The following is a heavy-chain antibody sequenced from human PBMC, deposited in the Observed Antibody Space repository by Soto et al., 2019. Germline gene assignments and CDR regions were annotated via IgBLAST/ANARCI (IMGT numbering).Heavy chain of an antibody. V-gene: IGHV3-30-3*01. CDR2: MAYDGNRE. CDR3: ARVGGSFYGSWDS. Sequence: VQLVESGGGVVQPGRSLRLSCAASGFTFSMYVMHWVRQAPGKGLEWVAVMAYDGNREYYGDSVKGRFFVSRDNSKNTLDLQMNSLRPEDTAVYYCARVGGSFYGSWDSWVQGALVTGSS. D-gene: IGHD1-26*01. J-gene: IGHJ4*02. CDR1: GFTFSMYV.